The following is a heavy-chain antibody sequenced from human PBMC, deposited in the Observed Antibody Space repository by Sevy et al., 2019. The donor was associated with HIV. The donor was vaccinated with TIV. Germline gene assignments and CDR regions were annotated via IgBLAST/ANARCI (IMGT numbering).Heavy chain of an antibody. J-gene: IGHJ4*02. CDR1: GFTFSSYA. V-gene: IGHV3-23*01. CDR2: ISGSGGST. CDR3: AKDPPLDTAKVNYLGFDY. D-gene: IGHD5-18*01. Sequence: GGSLRLSCAASGFTFSSYAMSWVRQAPGKGLEWVSAISGSGGSTYYADSVKGRFTISRDNSKNTLYLQMNSLRAEDTAVYYCAKDPPLDTAKVNYLGFDYWGQGTLVTVSS.